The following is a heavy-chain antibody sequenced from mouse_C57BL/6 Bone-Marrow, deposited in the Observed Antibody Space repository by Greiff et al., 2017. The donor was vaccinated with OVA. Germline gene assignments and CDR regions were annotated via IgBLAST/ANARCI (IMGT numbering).Heavy chain of an antibody. V-gene: IGHV1-63*01. Sequence: QVQLQQSGAELVRPGTSVKMSCKASGYTFTNYWIGWVKQRPGHGLEWIGDIYPGGGYTNYNEKFKGKATLTADKSSSTAYMQISSLTSEDSAIYYCARSPYYYGSSYWYFDVWGTGTTVTVSS. J-gene: IGHJ1*03. CDR1: GYTFTNYW. CDR3: ARSPYYYGSSYWYFDV. D-gene: IGHD1-1*01. CDR2: IYPGGGYT.